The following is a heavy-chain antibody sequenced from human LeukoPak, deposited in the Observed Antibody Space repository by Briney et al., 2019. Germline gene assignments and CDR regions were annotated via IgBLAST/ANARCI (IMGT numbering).Heavy chain of an antibody. Sequence: GGSLRLSCEASGFTFTNYAMTWVRQAPGKGLEWVSSITTSGDTTYYADSVKGRFTISRDNSKNTVSLQMSSLRAEDTAVYYCATDIVVVTATPPAHNWFAPWGQGTLVTVSS. CDR3: ATDIVVVTATPPAHNWFAP. CDR2: ITTSGDTT. J-gene: IGHJ5*02. D-gene: IGHD2-21*02. V-gene: IGHV3-23*01. CDR1: GFTFTNYA.